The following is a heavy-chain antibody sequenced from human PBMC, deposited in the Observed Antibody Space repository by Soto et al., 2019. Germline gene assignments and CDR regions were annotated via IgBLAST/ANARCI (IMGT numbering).Heavy chain of an antibody. D-gene: IGHD2-15*01. J-gene: IGHJ6*02. CDR1: GCSVSSDSAA. Sequence: TLSLTCAISGCSVSSDSAAGNCIRPSPSRGLEWLGRTYYRSKWYNDYAVSVKSRITFNADTSKNQFSLQLNSVTPEDTAVYFCSRSGGKPYSYYGMEVWGQGTTVTVSS. CDR2: TYYRSKWYN. CDR3: SRSGGKPYSYYGMEV. V-gene: IGHV6-1*01.